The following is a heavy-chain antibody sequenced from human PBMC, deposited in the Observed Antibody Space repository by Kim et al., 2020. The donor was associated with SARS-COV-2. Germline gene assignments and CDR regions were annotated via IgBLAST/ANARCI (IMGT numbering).Heavy chain of an antibody. Sequence: GGSLRLSCAASGFTFSSYGMHWFRQAPGKGLEWVAVISYDGSNKYYADSVKGRFTISRDNSKNTLYLQMNSLRAEDTAVYYCAKDLKDYYGSGSYYRDY. J-gene: IGHJ4*01. CDR2: ISYDGSNK. V-gene: IGHV3-30*18. CDR1: GFTFSSYG. CDR3: AKDLKDYYGSGSYYRDY. D-gene: IGHD3-10*01.